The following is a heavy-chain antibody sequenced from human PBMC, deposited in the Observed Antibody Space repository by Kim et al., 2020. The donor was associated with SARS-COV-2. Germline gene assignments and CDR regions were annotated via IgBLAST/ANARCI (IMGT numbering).Heavy chain of an antibody. J-gene: IGHJ2*01. CDR2: INPSGGST. D-gene: IGHD4-4*01. CDR1: GYTFTSYY. Sequence: ASVKVSCKASGYTFTSYYMHWVRQAPGQGLEWMGIINPSGGSTSYAQKFQGRVTMTRDTSTSTAYMELSSLRSEDTAVYYCARSRLTTVESGYWYFGLWGRGTPVTVSS. V-gene: IGHV1-46*01. CDR3: ARSRLTTVESGYWYFGL.